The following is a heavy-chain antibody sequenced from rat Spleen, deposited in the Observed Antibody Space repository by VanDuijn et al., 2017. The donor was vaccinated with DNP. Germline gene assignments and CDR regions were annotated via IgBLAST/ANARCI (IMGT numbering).Heavy chain of an antibody. V-gene: IGHV5-27*01. CDR1: GFTLSDYY. D-gene: IGHD1-2*01. CDR2: ITASGGST. CDR3: TSDPYYSNYKRFVY. Sequence: EVQLVKSGGGLVQPGRSLKLSCAASGFTLSDYYMAWVRQAPKKGLEWVASITASGGSTSYRDSVKGRFTISRDNARSTLYLQMDSLRSEDTATYYCTSDPYYSNYKRFVYWGQGTLVTVSS. J-gene: IGHJ3*01.